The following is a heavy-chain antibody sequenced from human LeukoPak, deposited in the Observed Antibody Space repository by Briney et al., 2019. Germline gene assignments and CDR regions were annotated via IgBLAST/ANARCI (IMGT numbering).Heavy chain of an antibody. CDR3: ARDRLYGDPIDY. D-gene: IGHD4-17*01. CDR2: INPNSGGT. J-gene: IGHJ4*02. V-gene: IGHV1-2*02. CDR1: GYTFTCYY. Sequence: ASVKVSCKASGYTFTCYYMHWVRQAPGQGLEWMGWINPNSGGTNYAQKFQGRVTMTRDTSITTAYMELSRLRSDDTAVYYCARDRLYGDPIDYWGQGTLVTVSS.